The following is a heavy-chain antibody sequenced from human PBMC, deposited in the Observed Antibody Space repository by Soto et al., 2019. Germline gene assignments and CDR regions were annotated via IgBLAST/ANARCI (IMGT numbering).Heavy chain of an antibody. V-gene: IGHV4-31*03. J-gene: IGHJ4*02. D-gene: IGHD6-6*01. CDR3: ARASSSSSAADY. Sequence: QVQLHESGPGLVKASQTLSLICNVSGESISSGGYYWSWIRHHPRKGLEWIGYIYDSESAYYNPSLKGRVTISLDTSKNHFAMKLSSVTAADTAVYYCARASSSSSAADYWGQGTLITVSS. CDR1: GESISSGGYY. CDR2: IYDSESA.